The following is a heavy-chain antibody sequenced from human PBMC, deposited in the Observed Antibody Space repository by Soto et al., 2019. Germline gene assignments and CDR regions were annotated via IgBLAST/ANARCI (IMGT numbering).Heavy chain of an antibody. CDR2: ISSSSSYI. V-gene: IGHV3-21*01. CDR3: ARDLFGGYYYGSGSYRDY. D-gene: IGHD3-10*01. Sequence: GGSLRLSCAASGFTFSSYSMNWVRQAPGKGLEWVSSISSSSSYIYYADSVKGRFTISRDNAKNSLYLQMNSLRAEDTAVYYCARDLFGGYYYGSGSYRDYWGQGTLVTVSS. CDR1: GFTFSSYS. J-gene: IGHJ4*02.